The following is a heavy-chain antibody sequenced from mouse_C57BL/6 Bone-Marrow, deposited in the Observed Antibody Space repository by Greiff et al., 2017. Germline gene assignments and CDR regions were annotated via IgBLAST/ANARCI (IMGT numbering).Heavy chain of an antibody. V-gene: IGHV1-64*01. CDR1: GYTFTSYW. CDR3: ARNYDYAVYAMDY. J-gene: IGHJ4*01. D-gene: IGHD2-4*01. CDR2: IHPNSGST. Sequence: QVQLKQPGAELVKPGASVKLSCKASGYTFTSYWMHWVKQRPGQGLEWIGMIHPNSGSTNYNEKFKSKATLTVDKSSSTAYMQLSSLTSEDSAVYYCARNYDYAVYAMDYWGQGTSVTVSS.